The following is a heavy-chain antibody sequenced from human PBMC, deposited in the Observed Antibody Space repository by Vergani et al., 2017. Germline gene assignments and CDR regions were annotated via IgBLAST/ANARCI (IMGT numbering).Heavy chain of an antibody. CDR2: INHSGST. CDR3: ARDDGPYGGKT. D-gene: IGHD4-23*01. V-gene: IGHV4-38-2*02. Sequence: QLQLQESGPGLVKPSETLSLTCTVSGYSISSGYYWGWIRQPPGKGLEWIGEINHSGSTNYNPSLKSRVTISVDTSKNQFSLKLSSVTAADTAVYYCARDDGPYGGKTWGQGTLVTVSS. CDR1: GYSISSGYY. J-gene: IGHJ5*02.